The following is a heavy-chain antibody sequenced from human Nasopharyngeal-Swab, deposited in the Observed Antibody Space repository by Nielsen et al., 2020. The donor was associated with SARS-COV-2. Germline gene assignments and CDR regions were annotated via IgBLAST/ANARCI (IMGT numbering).Heavy chain of an antibody. CDR1: GFTFSSYA. CDR2: ISYDGSNK. Sequence: GESLKISCAASGFTFSSYAMHWVRQAPGKGLEWVAVISYDGSNKYYVDSVKGRFTISRDNSKNTLYLQMNSLRAEDTAVYYCARDQLGDTAMVTLDYWGQGTLVTVSS. D-gene: IGHD5-18*01. J-gene: IGHJ4*02. V-gene: IGHV3-30*04. CDR3: ARDQLGDTAMVTLDY.